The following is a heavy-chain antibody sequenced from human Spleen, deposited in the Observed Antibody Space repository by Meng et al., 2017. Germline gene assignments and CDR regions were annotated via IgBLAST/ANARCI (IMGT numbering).Heavy chain of an antibody. J-gene: IGHJ4*02. V-gene: IGHV4-31*01. Sequence: VRLRESGPGLMKPYQSLSLTGTVSGGSISSGGYYWSWIRQHPGKGLEWIGYIYYSGSTYYNPSLKSLVTISVDTSKNQFSLKLSSVTAADTAVYYCARVTTVTDIYFDYWGQGTLVTVSS. CDR2: IYYSGST. D-gene: IGHD4-17*01. CDR1: GGSISSGGYY. CDR3: ARVTTVTDIYFDY.